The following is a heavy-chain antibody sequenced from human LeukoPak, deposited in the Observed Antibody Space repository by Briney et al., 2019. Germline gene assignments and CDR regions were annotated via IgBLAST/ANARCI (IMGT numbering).Heavy chain of an antibody. V-gene: IGHV1-18*01. J-gene: IGHJ6*03. CDR2: ISAYNGNT. D-gene: IGHD6-13*01. CDR3: ARLIAADYYYHYMDV. CDR1: GYTFTSYG. Sequence: ASVKVSCKASGYTFTSYGISWVRQAPGQGLEWMGWISAYNGNTNYAQKLQGRVAMTTDTSTSTVYMELRSLRSDDTAVYYCARLIAADYYYHYMDVWGKGTTVTVSS.